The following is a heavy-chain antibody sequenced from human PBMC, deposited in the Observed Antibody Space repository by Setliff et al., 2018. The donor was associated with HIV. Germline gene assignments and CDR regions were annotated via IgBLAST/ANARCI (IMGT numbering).Heavy chain of an antibody. D-gene: IGHD3-3*01. CDR1: GYIFTDYS. V-gene: IGHV1-2*02. Sequence: ASVKVSCKASGYIFTDYSIHWVRQAPCQGLEWMGWINPNGGYTNYAQKFLGRVTMTRDTSFTPAYLELSRLGSDDTAGYYCAADNYNCNSFDSWGQGSLVTVSS. CDR2: INPNGGYT. CDR3: AADNYNCNSFDS. J-gene: IGHJ4*02.